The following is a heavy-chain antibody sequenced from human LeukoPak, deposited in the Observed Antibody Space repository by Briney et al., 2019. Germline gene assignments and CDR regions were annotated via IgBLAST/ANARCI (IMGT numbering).Heavy chain of an antibody. CDR1: GGSISSGSYY. CDR3: ARGSQGWGYYYYMDV. J-gene: IGHJ6*03. V-gene: IGHV4-61*02. D-gene: IGHD6-19*01. Sequence: SETLSLTCTVSGGSISSGSYYWSWIRQPAGKGLEWIGRTYTSGSTNYNPSLKSRVTISVDTSKNQFSLKLSSVTAADTAVYYCARGSQGWGYYYYMDVWGKGTTVTISS. CDR2: TYTSGST.